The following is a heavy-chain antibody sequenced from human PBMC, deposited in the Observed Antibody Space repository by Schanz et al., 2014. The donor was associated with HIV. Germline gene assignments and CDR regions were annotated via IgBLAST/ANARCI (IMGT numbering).Heavy chain of an antibody. CDR1: GFTFSHYA. J-gene: IGHJ4*02. CDR2: ISYDGSNE. V-gene: IGHV3-30*04. Sequence: QVQLVESGGGVVQPGRSLRLSCAVSGFTFSHYAMLWARQAPGKGLGCVAVISYDGSNEYYADSVKGRFTISRDKSKNTLYLQMNSLRTEDTAVYYCAKAAVTDYLDYWGQGTLVTVSP. CDR3: AKAAVTDYLDY. D-gene: IGHD2-21*02.